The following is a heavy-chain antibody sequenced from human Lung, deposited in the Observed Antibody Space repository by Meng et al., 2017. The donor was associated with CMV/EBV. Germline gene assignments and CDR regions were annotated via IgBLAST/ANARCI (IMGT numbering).Heavy chain of an antibody. CDR3: ASFPPPGKQWLVTDY. D-gene: IGHD6-19*01. Sequence: LHKAGTVSVEPAGALSFSCVVTGGSISYRNWWGWVRQPPGKGLEWIGEIYHSVSTNYNPSLKSRVTISVDKSKNQFSLKLSSVTAADTAVYYCASFPPPGKQWLVTDYWGQGTLVTVSS. CDR2: IYHSVST. J-gene: IGHJ4*02. V-gene: IGHV4-4*02. CDR1: GGSISYRNW.